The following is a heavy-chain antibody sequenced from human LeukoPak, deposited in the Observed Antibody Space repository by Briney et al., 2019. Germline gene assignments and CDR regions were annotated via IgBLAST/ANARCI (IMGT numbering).Heavy chain of an antibody. CDR1: GYTFTGYY. D-gene: IGHD3-3*01. CDR2: INPNSGGT. CDR3: ARDRQLSFGVVIPRWFDP. V-gene: IGHV1-2*02. Sequence: GASVKVSCKASGYTFTGYYMHWVRQAPGQGLEWMGWINPNSGGTNYAPKFQGRVTMTRDTSISTAYMELSRLRSDDTAVYYCARDRQLSFGVVIPRWFDPWGQGTLVTVSS. J-gene: IGHJ5*02.